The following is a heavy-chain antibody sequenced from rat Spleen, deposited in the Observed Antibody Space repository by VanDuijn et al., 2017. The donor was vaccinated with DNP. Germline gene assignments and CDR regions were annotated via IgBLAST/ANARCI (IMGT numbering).Heavy chain of an antibody. CDR2: ISYSGST. Sequence: EVQLQESGPGLVKPSQSLSLTCSVTGFSITSNYWAWIRKLPGNKMVYIGHISYSGSTHYNPSLKSRISITRDTSKNQFFLQLNSVTTEDTATYYCARWSNFFDYWGQGVMVTVSS. V-gene: IGHV3-1*01. J-gene: IGHJ2*01. CDR1: GFSITSNY. CDR3: ARWSNFFDY.